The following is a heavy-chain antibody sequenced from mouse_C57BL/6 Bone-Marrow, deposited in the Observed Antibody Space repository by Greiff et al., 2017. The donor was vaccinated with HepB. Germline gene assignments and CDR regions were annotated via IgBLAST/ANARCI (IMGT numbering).Heavy chain of an antibody. CDR1: GYSFTGYY. Sequence: VQLQQSGPELVKPGASVKISCKASGYSFTGYYMNWVKQSPEKSLEWIGEINPSTGGTTYNQKFKAKATLTVDKASSTAYMQLKSLTSEVSAVYYCAKSVYDGYYGYFDVWGTGTTVTVSS. V-gene: IGHV1-42*01. J-gene: IGHJ1*03. CDR2: INPSTGGT. D-gene: IGHD2-3*01. CDR3: AKSVYDGYYGYFDV.